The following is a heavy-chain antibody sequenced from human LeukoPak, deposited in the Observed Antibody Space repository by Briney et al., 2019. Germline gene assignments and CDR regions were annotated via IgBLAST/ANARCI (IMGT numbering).Heavy chain of an antibody. CDR1: GGSISSYY. V-gene: IGHV4-59*01. Sequence: SETLSLTCTVSGGSISSYYWSWIRQPPGKGLEWIGYIYYSGSTNYNPSLKSQVTISVDTSKNQFSLKLSSVTAADTAVYYCARADSSGYYYVDNWFDPWGQGTLVTVSS. D-gene: IGHD3-22*01. J-gene: IGHJ5*02. CDR3: ARADSSGYYYVDNWFDP. CDR2: IYYSGST.